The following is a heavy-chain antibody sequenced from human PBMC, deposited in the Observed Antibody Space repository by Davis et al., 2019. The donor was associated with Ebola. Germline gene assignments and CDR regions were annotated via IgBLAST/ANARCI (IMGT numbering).Heavy chain of an antibody. CDR3: ASRYRSS. J-gene: IGHJ5*02. V-gene: IGHV4-34*01. D-gene: IGHD1-1*01. CDR2: INHSGST. Sequence: PSETLSLTCAVYGGSFSGYYWSWIRQPPGKGLEWIGEINHSGSTNYNPSLKSRVTISVDTSKNQFSLKLSSVTAADTAVYYCASRYRSSWGQGTLVTVSS. CDR1: GGSFSGYY.